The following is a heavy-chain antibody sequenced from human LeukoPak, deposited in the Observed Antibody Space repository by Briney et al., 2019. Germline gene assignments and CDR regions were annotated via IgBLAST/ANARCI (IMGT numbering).Heavy chain of an antibody. V-gene: IGHV3-53*01. CDR3: ARDAVEQGLVHYFDY. Sequence: PGGSLRLSCAASGLTVCTSYMTWVRHAPGKGLDWVSLIYRDGNTYYADSVKGRFTISRDISTNTLYLQITSLRAEGSAVYYFARDAVEQGLVHYFDYWGQGTLVTVSS. D-gene: IGHD6-19*01. CDR1: GLTVCTSY. CDR2: IYRDGNT. J-gene: IGHJ4*02.